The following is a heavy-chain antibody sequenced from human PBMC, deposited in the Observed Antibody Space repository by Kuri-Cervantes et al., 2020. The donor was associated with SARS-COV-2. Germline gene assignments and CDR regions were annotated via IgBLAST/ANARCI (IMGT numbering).Heavy chain of an antibody. CDR3: ARSPYDFWSGSKDAFDI. CDR2: IFSNDEK. D-gene: IGHD3-3*01. J-gene: IGHJ3*02. V-gene: IGHV2-26*01. CDR1: GGFISSHYW. Sequence: LRLSCTVSGGFISSHYWSWIRQPPGKALEWLAHIFSNDEKSYSTSLKSRLTISKDTSKSQVVLTMTNMDPVDTATYYCARSPYDFWSGSKDAFDIWGQGTMVTVSS.